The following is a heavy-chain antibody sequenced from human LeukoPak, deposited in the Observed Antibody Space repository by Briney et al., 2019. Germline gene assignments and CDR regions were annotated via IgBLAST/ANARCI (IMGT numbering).Heavy chain of an antibody. CDR1: GFTFNSYV. J-gene: IGHJ4*02. V-gene: IGHV3-23*01. CDR2: MSGRGGST. CDR3: AKSSGGFYYDSSAYYYDY. D-gene: IGHD3-22*01. Sequence: GGSLRLSCAASGFTFNSYVMSWVRQAPGKGLEWVSAMSGRGGSTYYADSVKGRFSVSRDNSKNTLYLQMNSLRAEDTAVYFCAKSSGGFYYDSSAYYYDYWGQGTLVTVSS.